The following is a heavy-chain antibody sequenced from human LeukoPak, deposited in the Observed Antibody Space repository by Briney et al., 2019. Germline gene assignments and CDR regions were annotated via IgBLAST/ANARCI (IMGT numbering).Heavy chain of an antibody. CDR1: GSTFSSYG. V-gene: IGHV3-21*01. Sequence: GGSLRLSCAASGSTFSSYGMIWVRQAPGKGLEWVSSISSSSSYIYYADSVKGRFTISRDNAKNSLYLQMNSLRAEDTAVYYCARALTDYYDSSGSRNPHDYWGQGTLVTVSS. CDR3: ARALTDYYDSSGSRNPHDY. J-gene: IGHJ4*02. CDR2: ISSSSSYI. D-gene: IGHD3-22*01.